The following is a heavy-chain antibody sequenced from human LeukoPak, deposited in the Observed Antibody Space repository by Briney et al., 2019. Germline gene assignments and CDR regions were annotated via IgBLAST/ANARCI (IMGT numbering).Heavy chain of an antibody. D-gene: IGHD4-23*01. Sequence: GASVKVSCKASGYTFTVYYIHWVRQAPGLGPEWMGMINPSDSSPTYAQKFQGRVTMTRDTSTSTVYMELSSLRSEDTAVYYCTRSRWFDFWGQGTLVTVSS. CDR1: GYTFTVYY. J-gene: IGHJ4*02. V-gene: IGHV1-46*01. CDR2: INPSDSSP. CDR3: TRSRWFDF.